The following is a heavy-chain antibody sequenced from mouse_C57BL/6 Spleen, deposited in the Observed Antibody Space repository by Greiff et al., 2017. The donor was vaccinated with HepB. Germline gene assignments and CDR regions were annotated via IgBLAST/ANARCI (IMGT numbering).Heavy chain of an antibody. CDR2: INPYNGGT. J-gene: IGHJ4*01. CDR1: GYTFTDYY. CDR3: ARGWSNPFYAMDY. V-gene: IGHV1-19*01. Sequence: EVQLQQSGPVLVKPGASVKMSCKASGYTFTDYYMNWVKQSHGKSLEWIGVINPYNGGTSYNQKFKGKATLTVDKSSSTAYMELNSLTSEDSAVYYCARGWSNPFYAMDYWGQGTSVTVSS. D-gene: IGHD2-5*01.